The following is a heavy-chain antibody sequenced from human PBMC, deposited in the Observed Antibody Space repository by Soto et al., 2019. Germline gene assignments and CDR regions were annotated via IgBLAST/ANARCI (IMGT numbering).Heavy chain of an antibody. CDR3: ARDRGVSPPNYYYYGMDV. J-gene: IGHJ6*02. V-gene: IGHV3-66*01. D-gene: IGHD3-10*01. Sequence: EVQLVESGGGLVQPGGSLRLSCAASGFTVSSKYMSWVRQAPGKGLEWVSVIYSGGSTYYADSVKGRFTISRDNSKNTLYLQMNSLRAEDTAVYYCARDRGVSPPNYYYYGMDVWGQGTTVTVSS. CDR1: GFTVSSKY. CDR2: IYSGGST.